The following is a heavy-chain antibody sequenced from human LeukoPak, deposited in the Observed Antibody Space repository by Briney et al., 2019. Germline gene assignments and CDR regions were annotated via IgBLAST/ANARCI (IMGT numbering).Heavy chain of an antibody. CDR3: ARDLYYYDSSGYYRGLDY. Sequence: GGSLRLSCAASGFTFSSHWMNWVRQAPGKGLEWVADIKLDGSEKYYVDSVKGRFTISRDNAKGSLSLQMNSLGGEDTAVYYCARDLYYYDSSGYYRGLDYWGQGTLVTVSS. CDR1: GFTFSSHW. J-gene: IGHJ4*02. CDR2: IKLDGSEK. D-gene: IGHD3-22*01. V-gene: IGHV3-7*01.